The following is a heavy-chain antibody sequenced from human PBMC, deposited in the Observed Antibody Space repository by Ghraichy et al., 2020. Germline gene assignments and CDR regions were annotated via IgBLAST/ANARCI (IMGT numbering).Heavy chain of an antibody. J-gene: IGHJ4*02. CDR3: ASTLKGTYLLDY. CDR2: VNGYNSDR. V-gene: IGHV1-3*01. Sequence: ASVKVSCQASGYTFNRYAIHWVRQAPGQGPEWVGWVNGYNSDRKYSHNFHDRVTMTSDIFSSIAYMELSSLRSEDTAVYYCASTLKGTYLLDYCGQGNLVTVST. D-gene: IGHD1-1*01. CDR1: GYTFNRYA.